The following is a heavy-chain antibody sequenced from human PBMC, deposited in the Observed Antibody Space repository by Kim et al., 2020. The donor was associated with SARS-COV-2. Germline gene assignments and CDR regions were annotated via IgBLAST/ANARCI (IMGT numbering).Heavy chain of an antibody. CDR1: GGSISSSSYY. CDR3: ARIWNEFNYYYYGMDV. J-gene: IGHJ6*01. V-gene: IGHV4-39*07. CDR2: IYYSGST. D-gene: IGHD1-1*01. Sequence: SETLSLTCTVSGGSISSSSYYWGWIRQPPGKGLEWIGSIYYSGSTYYNPSLKSRVTISVDTSKNQFSLKLSSVTAADTAVYYCARIWNEFNYYYYGMDV.